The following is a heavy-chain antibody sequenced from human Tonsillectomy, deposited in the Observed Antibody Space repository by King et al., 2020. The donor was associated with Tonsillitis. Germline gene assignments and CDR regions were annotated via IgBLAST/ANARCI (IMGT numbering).Heavy chain of an antibody. V-gene: IGHV3-30*04. CDR3: AREQTQGRLSHDAFDI. D-gene: IGHD2/OR15-2a*01. J-gene: IGHJ3*02. Sequence: VQLVESGGGVVQPGRFLRLSCAASGFTFSSYAMHWVRQAPGKGLEWVVGISYEGSNKYYAYSGKGRFTISRDNSKNTLYLQMNSLRAEDTAVYYCAREQTQGRLSHDAFDIWGQGTMVTVSS. CDR2: ISYEGSNK. CDR1: GFTFSSYA.